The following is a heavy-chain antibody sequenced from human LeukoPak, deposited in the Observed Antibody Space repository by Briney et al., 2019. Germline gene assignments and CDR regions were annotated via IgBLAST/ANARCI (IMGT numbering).Heavy chain of an antibody. V-gene: IGHV1-2*02. CDR1: GYTFTSYD. J-gene: IGHJ5*02. CDR2: INPNSGGT. CDR3: ARDRRITATKINWFDP. Sequence: GASVKVSFKASGYTFTSYDIKRVRQAPGQGLEGMGLINPNSGGTNYAQKFQGRVTMTRDTSISTAYMELSRLRSDDTAVYYCARDRRITATKINWFDPWGQGTLVTVSS. D-gene: IGHD1-20*01.